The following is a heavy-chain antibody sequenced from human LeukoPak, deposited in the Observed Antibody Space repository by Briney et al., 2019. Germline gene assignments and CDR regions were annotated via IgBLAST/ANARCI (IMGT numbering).Heavy chain of an antibody. CDR3: ARRTDSSDYYFDY. J-gene: IGHJ4*02. D-gene: IGHD3-22*01. CDR1: GGSFSGYY. Sequence: TSETLSLTCAVYGGSFSGYYWSWIRQPPGKGLEWIGEINHSGSTNYNPSLKSRVTISVDTSKNQFSLKLSSVTAADTAVYYCARRTDSSDYYFDYWGQGTLVTVSS. CDR2: INHSGST. V-gene: IGHV4-34*01.